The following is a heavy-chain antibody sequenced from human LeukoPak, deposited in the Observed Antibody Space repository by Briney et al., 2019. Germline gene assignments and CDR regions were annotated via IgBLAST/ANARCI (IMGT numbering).Heavy chain of an antibody. J-gene: IGHJ3*02. CDR2: SNAGNGNT. CDR1: GYTFATYA. V-gene: IGHV1-3*02. D-gene: IGHD2/OR15-2a*01. CDR3: VREAPFGAFDI. Sequence: GASVKVSCKASGYTFATYAMHWVRQAPGQRRERMGWSNAGNGNTKYSQEFQGRVTITRDTSASTAYMELSSLRSEDMAVYYCVREAPFGAFDIWGQGTMVTVSS.